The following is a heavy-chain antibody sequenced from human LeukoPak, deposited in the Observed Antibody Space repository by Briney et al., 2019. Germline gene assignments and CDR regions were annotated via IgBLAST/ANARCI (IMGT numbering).Heavy chain of an antibody. CDR1: GFTFSSYS. V-gene: IGHV3-15*07. CDR3: TTASYDYVWGSYS. D-gene: IGHD3-16*01. CDR2: IKSKTDGGTT. Sequence: PGGSLRLSCAASGFTFSSYSMNWVRQAPGKGLEWVGRIKSKTDGGTTDYAAPVKGRFTISRDDSKNTLYLQMNSLKTEDTAVYYCTTASYDYVWGSYSWGQGTLVTVSS. J-gene: IGHJ4*02.